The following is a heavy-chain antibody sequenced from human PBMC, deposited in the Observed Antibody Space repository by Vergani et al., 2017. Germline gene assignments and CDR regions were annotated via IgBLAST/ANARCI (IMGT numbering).Heavy chain of an antibody. J-gene: IGHJ4*02. CDR1: GGSVSSGSYY. CDR3: ARRRYYYDSSGYSYFDY. D-gene: IGHD3-22*01. Sequence: QVQLQESGPGLVKTSETLSLTCTVSGGSVSSGSYYWSWIRQPPGKGLVWIGYIYYSASTNYNTSLKSRVTISVDTSMNQFSLKLSSVTAADTAVYYCARRRYYYDSSGYSYFDYWGQGTLVTVSS. V-gene: IGHV4-61*01. CDR2: IYYSAST.